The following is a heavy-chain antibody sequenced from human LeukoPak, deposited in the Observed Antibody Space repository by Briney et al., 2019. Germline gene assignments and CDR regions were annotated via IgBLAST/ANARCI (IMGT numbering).Heavy chain of an antibody. CDR2: TYYSGTT. J-gene: IGHJ3*02. V-gene: IGHV4-39*07. Sequence: SETLSLTCTVSGGSISSSFYYWGWLRQPPGKGLEWIGSTYYSGTTYYKPSLKSRVTISVDTSKNQFSLKLSSVTAADTAVYYCARGPRATYYYDSSRPSAFDIWGQGTMVTVSS. CDR3: ARGPRATYYYDSSRPSAFDI. CDR1: GGSISSSFYY. D-gene: IGHD3-22*01.